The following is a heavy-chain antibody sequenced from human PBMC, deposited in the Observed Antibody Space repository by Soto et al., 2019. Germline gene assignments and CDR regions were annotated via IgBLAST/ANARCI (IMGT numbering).Heavy chain of an antibody. Sequence: GSLRLSCAASQFPVSDNYMTWVRLTPGKRLEWVSVIYSNGRTYHADSVMGRFPISRANSENALYLQMDRLRVDDTAVYYCAKFVAHHDTSRPIHYWGPGTLVTVSS. CDR1: QFPVSDNY. CDR2: IYSNGRT. D-gene: IGHD2-21*01. CDR3: AKFVAHHDTSRPIHY. V-gene: IGHV3-53*01. J-gene: IGHJ4*02.